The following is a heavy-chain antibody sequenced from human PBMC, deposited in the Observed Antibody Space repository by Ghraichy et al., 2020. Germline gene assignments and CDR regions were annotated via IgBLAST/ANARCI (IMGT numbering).Heavy chain of an antibody. J-gene: IGHJ4*02. Sequence: ASVTVSCKASGYTFSSYGFSWVRQAPGQGLEWMGWISGYNGNTNYAQKIQGRVTMTTDISTTTAYMELRSLRSDDTAVYYCARAWPYYYDRSGYYERVNSMDFWGQGTLVTVSS. CDR2: ISGYNGNT. CDR3: ARAWPYYYDRSGYYERVNSMDF. V-gene: IGHV1-18*01. CDR1: GYTFSSYG. D-gene: IGHD3-22*01.